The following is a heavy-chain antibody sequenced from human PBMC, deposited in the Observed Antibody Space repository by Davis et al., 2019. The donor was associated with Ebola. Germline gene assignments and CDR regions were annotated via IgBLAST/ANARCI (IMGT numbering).Heavy chain of an antibody. CDR3: ARDHHIAVAGAPGY. CDR2: ISAYNGNT. V-gene: IGHV1-18*04. J-gene: IGHJ4*02. D-gene: IGHD6-19*01. CDR1: GYTFTRYG. Sequence: ASVKVSCKASGYTFTRYGISWVRQAPGQGLEWMGWISAYNGNTNYAQKLQGRVTMTTDTSTSTAYMELRSLRSDDTAVYYCARDHHIAVAGAPGYWGQGTLVTVSS.